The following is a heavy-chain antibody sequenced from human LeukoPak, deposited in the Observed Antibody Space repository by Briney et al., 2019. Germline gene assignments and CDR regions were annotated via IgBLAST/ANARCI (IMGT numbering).Heavy chain of an antibody. V-gene: IGHV3-43*01. D-gene: IGHD3-3*01. J-gene: IGHJ4*02. Sequence: GGSLRLSCAASGFTFDDDTMHWVRQTPGRGLEWVSFITWKSHRTHYADSVRGRFTVSRDNSKDSLYLQMNSLRTEDTGLYHCASEVGYRSLGYLGQGTLVTVSS. CDR1: GFTFDDDT. CDR3: ASEVGYRSLGY. CDR2: ITWKSHRT.